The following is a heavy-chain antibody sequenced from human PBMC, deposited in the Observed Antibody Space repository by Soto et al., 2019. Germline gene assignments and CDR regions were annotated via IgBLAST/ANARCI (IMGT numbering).Heavy chain of an antibody. CDR2: ISYIGTT. Sequence: PXETLSLTCTVAGCSISNYYWSWIRQSPGKGLEWIGYISYIGTTNYNPSLKSRVTISVDTSKNQFSLRLTSVTAADTAVYYCVRGGGGYGNGMIDYWGQGTPVTVSS. J-gene: IGHJ4*02. V-gene: IGHV4-59*01. CDR1: GCSISNYY. D-gene: IGHD5-18*01. CDR3: VRGGGGYGNGMIDY.